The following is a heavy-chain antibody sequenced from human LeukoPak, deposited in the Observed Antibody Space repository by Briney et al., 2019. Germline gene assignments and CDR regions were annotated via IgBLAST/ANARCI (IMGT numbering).Heavy chain of an antibody. D-gene: IGHD6-13*01. CDR1: GFTFSSYG. V-gene: IGHV3-23*01. Sequence: GGTLGLSCAASGFTFSSYGMSWVRQAPGKGLEWVSAISGSGGSTYYADSVKGRFTISRDNSKNTLYLQMNSLRAEDTAVYYCAKESGAAAGLDCSDYWGQGTLVTVSS. J-gene: IGHJ4*02. CDR3: AKESGAAAGLDCSDY. CDR2: ISGSGGST.